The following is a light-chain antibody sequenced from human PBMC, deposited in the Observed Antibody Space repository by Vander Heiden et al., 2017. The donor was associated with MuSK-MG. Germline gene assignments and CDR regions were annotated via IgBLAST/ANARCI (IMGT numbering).Light chain of an antibody. CDR1: QSISSY. V-gene: IGKV1-9*01. CDR2: AAS. Sequence: DLHLTQSPSFLSASVGDRVTITCRASQSISSYLAWYQQKPGKAPKLLIYAASTLQSGVPSRFSGSGSGTEFTLTISSLQPEDFATYYCQQLNSYPRTFGQGTKVEI. CDR3: QQLNSYPRT. J-gene: IGKJ1*01.